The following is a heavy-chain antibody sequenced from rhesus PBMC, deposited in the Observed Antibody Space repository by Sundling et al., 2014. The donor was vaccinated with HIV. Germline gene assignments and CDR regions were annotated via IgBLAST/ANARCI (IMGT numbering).Heavy chain of an antibody. J-gene: IGHJ4*01. CDR1: GGSINSNY. CDR2: ISGSGGST. V-gene: IGHV4-173*01. Sequence: QLQLQESGPGLVKPSETLSLTCAVSGGSINSNYWSWIRQPPGKGLEWIGRISGSGGSTDYNPSLKSRVTISTDTSKNQFSLKLSSVTAADTAVYYCAREVITIFGLVILDLFDYWGQGVLVTVSS. D-gene: IGHD3-3*01. CDR3: AREVITIFGLVILDLFDY.